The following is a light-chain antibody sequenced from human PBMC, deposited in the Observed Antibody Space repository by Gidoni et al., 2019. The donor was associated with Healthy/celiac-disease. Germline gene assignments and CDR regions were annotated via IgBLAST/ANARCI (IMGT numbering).Light chain of an antibody. V-gene: IGKV1-33*01. CDR3: QQYDNLPPGLYT. Sequence: DIQMTQSPSSLSASVGDRVTITCQAIQDISNYLNWYQQKPGKAPKLLIYDASNLETGVPSRFSGSGSGTDFTFTISSLQPEDIATYYCQQYDNLPPGLYTFGQGTKLEIK. CDR1: QDISNY. J-gene: IGKJ2*01. CDR2: DAS.